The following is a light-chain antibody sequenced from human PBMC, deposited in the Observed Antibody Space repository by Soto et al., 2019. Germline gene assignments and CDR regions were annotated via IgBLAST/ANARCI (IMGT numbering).Light chain of an antibody. CDR2: AGA. Sequence: DIQMTQTPSSLSASVGDRVTIPCRASQAIRNDLGWFQQKPGKAPKRLIYAGATLNSGVPSRFSGSGSGTEFTLTISSLQAEDFATYYCLQYYGNTRTFGQGTKVDIK. J-gene: IGKJ1*01. CDR3: LQYYGNTRT. CDR1: QAIRND. V-gene: IGKV1-17*01.